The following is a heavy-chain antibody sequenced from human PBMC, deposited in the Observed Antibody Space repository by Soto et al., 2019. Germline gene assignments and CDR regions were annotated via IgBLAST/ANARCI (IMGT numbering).Heavy chain of an antibody. CDR2: IYTSGST. V-gene: IGHV4-4*07. J-gene: IGHJ4*02. D-gene: IGHD2-15*01. CDR3: ARDNGELLLLVY. CDR1: GGSISSYY. Sequence: QVQLQESGPGLVKPSETLSLTCTVSGGSISSYYWSWIRQPAGKGLEWIGRIYTSGSTKYNPSLKSRDHLSVDKSKNQFSLKLSSVTAADTAVYYCARDNGELLLLVYWGQGTLVTVSS.